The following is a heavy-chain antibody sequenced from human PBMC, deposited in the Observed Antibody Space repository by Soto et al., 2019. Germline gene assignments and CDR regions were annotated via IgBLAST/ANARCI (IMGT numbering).Heavy chain of an antibody. J-gene: IGHJ4*02. CDR2: ISSSSSYI. CDR1: GFTFSSYS. Sequence: LRLSCAASGFTFSSYSMNWVRQAPGKGLEWVSSISSSSSYIYYADSVKGRFTISRDNAKNSLYLQMNSLRAEDTAVYYCAKDQGSSWYEIDYWGQGTLVTVSS. CDR3: AKDQGSSWYEIDY. V-gene: IGHV3-21*04. D-gene: IGHD6-13*01.